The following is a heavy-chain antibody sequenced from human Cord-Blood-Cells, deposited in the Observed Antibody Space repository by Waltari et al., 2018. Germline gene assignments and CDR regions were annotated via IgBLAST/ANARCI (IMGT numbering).Heavy chain of an antibody. CDR1: VGPFSSYA. CDR3: ARDDYYYYGMDV. CDR2: IIPIFGTA. Sequence: VQLVQSGAEVQKPGPSVKVSCKASVGPFSSYAISWVRQAPGQGLEWMGGIIPIFGTANYAQKFQGRVTITADKSTSTAYMELSSLRSEDTAVYYCARDDYYYYGMDVWGQGTTVTVSS. J-gene: IGHJ6*02. V-gene: IGHV1-69*06.